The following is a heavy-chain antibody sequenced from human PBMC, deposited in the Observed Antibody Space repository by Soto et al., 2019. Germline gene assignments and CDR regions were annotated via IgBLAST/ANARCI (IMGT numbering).Heavy chain of an antibody. J-gene: IGHJ6*03. D-gene: IGHD2-2*01. V-gene: IGHV3-15*01. Sequence: EVQLVESGGGLVKPGGSLRLYCAASGFTFSNAWMSWVRQAPGKGLEWVGRIKSKTDGGTTDYAAPVKGRFTISRDDSKNTRYLQMNSLKTEDTAVYYCTTDSVVVPAAMGIYYYYYYMDVWGKGTTVTVSS. CDR1: GFTFSNAW. CDR2: IKSKTDGGTT. CDR3: TTDSVVVPAAMGIYYYYYYMDV.